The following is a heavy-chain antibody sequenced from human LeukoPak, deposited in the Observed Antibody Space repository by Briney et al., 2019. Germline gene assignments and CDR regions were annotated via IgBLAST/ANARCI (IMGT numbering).Heavy chain of an antibody. CDR1: GFTFSSYA. D-gene: IGHD3-22*01. CDR3: ARDRLGDYDHSGYYDK. Sequence: PGGSLRLSCAASGFTFSSYAMSGVRQAPGKGLEWVSAISGSGGSTYYADSVKGRFTISRDNAKNSVYLQMNNLRAEDTAVYYCARDRLGDYDHSGYYDKWGQGTLVTVSS. J-gene: IGHJ4*02. CDR2: ISGSGGST. V-gene: IGHV3-23*01.